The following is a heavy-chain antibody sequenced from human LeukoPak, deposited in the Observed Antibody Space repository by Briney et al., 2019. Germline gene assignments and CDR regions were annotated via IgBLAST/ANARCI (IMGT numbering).Heavy chain of an antibody. J-gene: IGHJ6*02. D-gene: IGHD3-10*01. Sequence: SVKVSCKASGGTFSSYAISWVRQAPGQGLEWMGGIIPILGIANYAQKFQGRVTITADKSTSTAYMELSGLRSEDTAVYYCARDRSFGVRGETQPNRFYYYGMDVWGQGTTVTVSS. CDR2: IIPILGIA. CDR3: ARDRSFGVRGETQPNRFYYYGMDV. CDR1: GGTFSSYA. V-gene: IGHV1-69*04.